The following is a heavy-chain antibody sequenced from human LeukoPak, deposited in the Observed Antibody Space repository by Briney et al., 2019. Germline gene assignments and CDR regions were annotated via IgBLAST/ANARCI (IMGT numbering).Heavy chain of an antibody. V-gene: IGHV3-49*03. J-gene: IGHJ5*02. CDR1: GFTFDDYA. D-gene: IGHD3-22*01. CDR3: ARDWLLRFDP. CDR2: TRSKAYGGTT. Sequence: GGSLRLSCTASGFTFDDYAMSWFRQAPGKGLEWVGLTRSKAYGGTTEYAASVKGRFTISRDDSKSIAYLQMNSLRAEDTAVYYCARDWLLRFDPWGQGTLVTVSS.